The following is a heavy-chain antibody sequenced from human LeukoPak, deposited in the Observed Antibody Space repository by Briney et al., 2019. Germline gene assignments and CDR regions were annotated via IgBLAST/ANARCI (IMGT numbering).Heavy chain of an antibody. Sequence: GGSLRLSCAASGFMFYDYGMSWVRQAPGKGLVWVSGINWSGGRTAYGDSLKGRFTISRDNGKNTLYLQMNSLRAEDTALYYCARDLTRTDNWGQGTLVTVSS. CDR2: INWSGGRT. CDR1: GFMFYDYG. CDR3: ARDLTRTDN. J-gene: IGHJ4*02. D-gene: IGHD1/OR15-1a*01. V-gene: IGHV3-20*04.